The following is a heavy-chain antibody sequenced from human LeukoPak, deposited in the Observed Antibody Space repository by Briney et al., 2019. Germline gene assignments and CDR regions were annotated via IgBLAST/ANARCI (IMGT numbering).Heavy chain of an antibody. CDR3: ARAGVDDFWSGYYPYYYYYYMDV. Sequence: ASVKVSCKASGYTFTSYGISWVRQAPGQGLEWMGWISAYNGNTNYAQKLQGRVTMTTDTSTSTAYMELRSLRSDDTAVYYCARAGVDDFWSGYYPYYYYYYMDVWGKGTTVTVSS. CDR2: ISAYNGNT. CDR1: GYTFTSYG. J-gene: IGHJ6*03. V-gene: IGHV1-18*01. D-gene: IGHD3-3*01.